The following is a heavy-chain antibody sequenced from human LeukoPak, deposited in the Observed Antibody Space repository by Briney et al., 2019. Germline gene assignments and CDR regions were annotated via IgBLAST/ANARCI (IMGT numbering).Heavy chain of an antibody. J-gene: IGHJ4*02. CDR1: GYTFTAYY. CDR3: ARNEYGDQGAFDY. V-gene: IGHV1-2*02. CDR2: INPNSGGT. D-gene: IGHD4-17*01. Sequence: ASVKVSCKASGYTFTAYYMHWVRQAPGQGLEWMGWINPNSGGTNYAQKFQGRVTMTRDTSISTAYMELSRLRSDDTAVYYCARNEYGDQGAFDYWGRGTLVTVSS.